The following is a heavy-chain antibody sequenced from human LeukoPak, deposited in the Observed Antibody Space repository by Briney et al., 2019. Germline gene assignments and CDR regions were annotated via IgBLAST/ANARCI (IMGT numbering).Heavy chain of an antibody. D-gene: IGHD3-10*01. CDR3: ARDLTTTMVRGVILPFDY. Sequence: GGPLNLSGAASGFTFSSYSMNWARQAPGKGLEWVPYISSSSSTIYYADSVKGRFTISRDNAKNSLYLQMNSLRAEDTAVYYGARDLTTTMVRGVILPFDYWGQGTLVTVSS. CDR2: ISSSSSTI. CDR1: GFTFSSYS. J-gene: IGHJ4*02. V-gene: IGHV3-48*01.